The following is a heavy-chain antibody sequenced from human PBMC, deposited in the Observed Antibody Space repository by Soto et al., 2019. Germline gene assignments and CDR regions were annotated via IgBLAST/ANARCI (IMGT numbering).Heavy chain of an antibody. D-gene: IGHD2-2*01. Sequence: ASAKASCTASGGMFYSPAINWVRQAPGQGIEGMGGNVPMNGQPKYAKESLGRVTISADAPATTAYMDLSGLKSEDTAVYYCCFVPIWTYHLTRYCVRVTQVTVSS. CDR3: CFVPIWTYHLTRY. CDR2: NVPMNGQP. J-gene: IGHJ4*02. CDR1: GGMFYSPA. V-gene: IGHV1-69*13.